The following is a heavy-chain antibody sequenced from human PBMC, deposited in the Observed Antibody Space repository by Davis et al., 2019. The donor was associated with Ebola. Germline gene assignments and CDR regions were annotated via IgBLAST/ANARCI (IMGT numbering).Heavy chain of an antibody. D-gene: IGHD6-6*01. V-gene: IGHV1-69*06. CDR2: IIPIFGTA. CDR1: GGTFSSYA. CDR3: ARPIAAQEWFDP. J-gene: IGHJ5*02. Sequence: SVKVSCKASGGTFSSYAISWVRQAPGQGLEWMGGIIPIFGTANYAQKFQGRVTITADKSTSTAYMELSSLRSEDTAVYYCARPIAAQEWFDPWGQGTLVTVSS.